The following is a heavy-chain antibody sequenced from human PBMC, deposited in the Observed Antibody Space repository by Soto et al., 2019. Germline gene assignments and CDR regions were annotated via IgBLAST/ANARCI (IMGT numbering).Heavy chain of an antibody. CDR2: MSSRSLTI. Sequence: EVQLVESGGGLVQPGGSPRVSCAASGFTFSTYSMNWVRQAPGKGLEWVSYMSSRSLTIYYTDSVKGRFTISRDNAKNSLYLHMNSLRDEDTAVYYCARGGSSSDNGMDVWGQGTTVTVSS. CDR3: ARGGSSSDNGMDV. CDR1: GFTFSTYS. J-gene: IGHJ6*02. V-gene: IGHV3-48*02. D-gene: IGHD6-6*01.